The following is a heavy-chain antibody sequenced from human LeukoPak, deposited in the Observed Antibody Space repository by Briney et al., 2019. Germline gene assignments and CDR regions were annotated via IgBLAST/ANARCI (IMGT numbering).Heavy chain of an antibody. CDR3: AAEGDIVVVPAAISRYNWFDP. CDR1: GGTFSSYT. CDR2: IIPILGIA. V-gene: IGHV1-69*02. J-gene: IGHJ5*02. Sequence: ASVKVSCKASGGTFSSYTISWVRQAPGQGLEWMGRIIPILGIANYAQKFQGRVTITADKSTSTVYMELSSLRSEDTAVYYCAAEGDIVVVPAAISRYNWFDPWGQGTLVTVSS. D-gene: IGHD2-2*02.